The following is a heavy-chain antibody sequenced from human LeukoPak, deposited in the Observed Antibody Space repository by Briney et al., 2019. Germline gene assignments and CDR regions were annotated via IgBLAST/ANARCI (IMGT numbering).Heavy chain of an antibody. CDR2: ISWNSGSI. V-gene: IGHV3-9*01. Sequence: PGRSLRLSCAASGFTFDDYAMHWVRQAPGKGLEWVSGISWNSGSIGYADSVKGRFTISRDNAKNSLYLQMNSLRAEDTALYYCAKDIRIYYDSSGSFDYWGQGTLVTVSS. CDR3: AKDIRIYYDSSGSFDY. CDR1: GFTFDDYA. D-gene: IGHD3-22*01. J-gene: IGHJ4*02.